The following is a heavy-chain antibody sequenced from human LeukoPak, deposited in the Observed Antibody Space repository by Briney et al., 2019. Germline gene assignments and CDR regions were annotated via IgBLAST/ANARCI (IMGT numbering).Heavy chain of an antibody. CDR2: IYYSGST. CDR3: ASLNWSVYDGMDV. CDR1: GSSISSSSYY. Sequence: PSETLSLTCTVSGSSISSSSYYWGWIRQPPGKGLEWIGSIYYSGSTYYNPSLKSRVTISVDTSKNQFSLKLSSVTAADTAVYYCASLNWSVYDGMDVWGQGTTVTVSS. J-gene: IGHJ6*02. D-gene: IGHD3-3*01. V-gene: IGHV4-39*01.